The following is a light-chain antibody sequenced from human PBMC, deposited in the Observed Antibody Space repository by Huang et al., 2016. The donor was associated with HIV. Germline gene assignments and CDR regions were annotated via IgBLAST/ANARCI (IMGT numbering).Light chain of an antibody. V-gene: IGKV1-5*03. CDR1: QSISTW. J-gene: IGKJ2*01. CDR2: GAA. CDR3: QQYNSYPYT. Sequence: DIQMTQSPSTLSASVGDRVTITCRASQSISTWLAWFQQKPGKVPKLLMFGAASLESGVPSKFSGSGSGTEFTLTITSLQPDDLATYYCQQYNSYPYTFGQGTKLEIK.